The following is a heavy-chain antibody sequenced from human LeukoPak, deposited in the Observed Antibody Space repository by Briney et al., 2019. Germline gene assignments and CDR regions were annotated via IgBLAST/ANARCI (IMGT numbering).Heavy chain of an antibody. J-gene: IGHJ4*02. CDR3: ARDGVGGGYYYDSSGYTAY. V-gene: IGHV1-2*06. CDR2: INPNSDGT. CDR1: GYTFTGYY. D-gene: IGHD3-22*01. Sequence: ASVKVSCKASGYTFTGYYMHWLRQAPGQGLEWMGRINPNSDGTNYAQKFQGRVTMTRDTSISTAYMELSRLRSDDTAVYYCARDGVGGGYYYDSSGYTAYWGQGTLVTVSS.